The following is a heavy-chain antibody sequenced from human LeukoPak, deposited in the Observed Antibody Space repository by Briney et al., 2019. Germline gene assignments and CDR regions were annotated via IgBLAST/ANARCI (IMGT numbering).Heavy chain of an antibody. Sequence: PGGSLRLSCAASGFTFNRYGMSWVRQAPGKGLEWVSAISGSGGRIYYADSVKGRFTISRDNSKNTLYLQMNSLRAEDTAVYYCARDSYPDYYYGMDVWGQGTTVTVSS. CDR1: GFTFNRYG. V-gene: IGHV3-23*01. J-gene: IGHJ6*02. CDR3: ARDSYPDYYYGMDV. D-gene: IGHD2-2*02. CDR2: ISGSGGRI.